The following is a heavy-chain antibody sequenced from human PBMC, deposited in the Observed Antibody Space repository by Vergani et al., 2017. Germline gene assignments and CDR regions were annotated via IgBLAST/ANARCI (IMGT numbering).Heavy chain of an antibody. V-gene: IGHV4-61*02. CDR3: ARSRPYCTSGSCPAI. J-gene: IGHJ4*02. CDR1: GESIRSGSHY. CDR2: IHTGGRT. Sequence: QVKLQESGPGLLKPSQTLSLTCTVSGESIRSGSHYWSWIRQPAGQGPEWIGHIHTGGRTDLNPSFKSRVSISVDTSKSQFSLKLNSVTVADTAVYYCARSRPYCTSGSCPAIWGQGTLVTVSS. D-gene: IGHD2-15*01.